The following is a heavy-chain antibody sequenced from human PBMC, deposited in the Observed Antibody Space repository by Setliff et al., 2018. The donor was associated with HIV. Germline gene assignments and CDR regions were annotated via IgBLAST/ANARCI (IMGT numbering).Heavy chain of an antibody. CDR1: GGSFSAYY. CDR2: IYTSGTT. V-gene: IGHV4-4*09. J-gene: IGHJ5*02. CDR3: ARQTYYYDNSGHNWFDP. D-gene: IGHD3-22*01. Sequence: SETLSLTCTVSGGSFSAYYRSWIRQPPGKGLEWIGYIYTSGTTNYNPSLKSRVTISVDTSKNQFSLKLSSVTAADTAVYFCARQTYYYDNSGHNWFDPWGQGTLVTVPQ.